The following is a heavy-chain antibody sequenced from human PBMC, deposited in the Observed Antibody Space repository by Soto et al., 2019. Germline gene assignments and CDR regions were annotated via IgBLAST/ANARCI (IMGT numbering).Heavy chain of an antibody. D-gene: IGHD1-7*01. CDR3: ATSSELYYYYYMDV. Sequence: PSETLSLTCTVSGGSISSYYWSWIRQPPGKGLEWIGYIYYSGSTNYNPSLKSRVTISVDTSKNQFSLKLSSVTAADTAVYYCATSSELYYYYYMDVWGKGTTVTVS. CDR1: GGSISSYY. J-gene: IGHJ6*03. CDR2: IYYSGST. V-gene: IGHV4-59*01.